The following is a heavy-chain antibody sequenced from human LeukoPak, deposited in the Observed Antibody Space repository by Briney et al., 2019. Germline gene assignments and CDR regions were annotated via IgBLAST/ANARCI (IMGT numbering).Heavy chain of an antibody. CDR1: GGSISSNSYW. D-gene: IGHD2-2*01. J-gene: IGHJ4*02. V-gene: IGHV4-39*01. CDR2: IYYSGST. Sequence: PSETLSLTCTVSGGSISSNSYWWGWIRQPPGKGLEWIGSIYYSGSTYYNPSLKSRVTISVDTSKNQFSLKLSSVTAADTAVYYCASPLGYCSSTDCYGDYWGQGTLVTVSS. CDR3: ASPLGYCSSTDCYGDY.